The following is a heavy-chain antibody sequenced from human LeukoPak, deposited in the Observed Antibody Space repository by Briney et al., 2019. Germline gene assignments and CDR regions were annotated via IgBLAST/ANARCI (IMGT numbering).Heavy chain of an antibody. Sequence: SETLSLTCTVSGGSISSDSYYWSWIRQPAGEGLEWIGRIYTSGSTNYNPSLKSRVTMLVDTSKNQFSLKLRSVTAADTAVYYCARNRNSADWGYYFYYWGQGTLVTVSS. CDR2: IYTSGST. D-gene: IGHD7-27*01. V-gene: IGHV4-61*02. J-gene: IGHJ4*02. CDR1: GGSISSDSYY. CDR3: ARNRNSADWGYYFYY.